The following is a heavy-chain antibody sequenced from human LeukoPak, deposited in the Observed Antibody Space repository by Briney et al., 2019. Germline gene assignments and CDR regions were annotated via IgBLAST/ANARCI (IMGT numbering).Heavy chain of an antibody. CDR1: GFTFSSYA. D-gene: IGHD3-9*01. Sequence: PGGSLRLSCAASGFTFSSYAMSWVRQAPGKGLEWVSAISGSGGSTYYADSVKGRFTISRDNSKNTLYLQMNSLRAEDTAVYYCAKDLTGYNFYYYDMDVWGQGTTVTVSS. J-gene: IGHJ6*02. V-gene: IGHV3-23*01. CDR3: AKDLTGYNFYYYDMDV. CDR2: ISGSGGST.